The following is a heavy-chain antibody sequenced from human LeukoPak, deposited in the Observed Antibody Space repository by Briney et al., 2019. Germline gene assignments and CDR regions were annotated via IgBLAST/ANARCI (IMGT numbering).Heavy chain of an antibody. CDR2: IIPTFGTA. J-gene: IGHJ4*02. V-gene: IGHV1-69*13. Sequence: SVKVSCKASGGTFSSYAISWVRQAPGQGLEWMGGIIPTFGTANYAQKFQGRVTITADESTSTAYMELSSLRSEDTAVYYCATTLSYDFWSGVGYYFDYWGQGTLVTVSS. D-gene: IGHD3-3*01. CDR1: GGTFSSYA. CDR3: ATTLSYDFWSGVGYYFDY.